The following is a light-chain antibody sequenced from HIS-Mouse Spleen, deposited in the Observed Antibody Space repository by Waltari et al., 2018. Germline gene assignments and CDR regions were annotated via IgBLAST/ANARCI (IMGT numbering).Light chain of an antibody. Sequence: QAVVTQEPSLTVSPGGTVTLTCGSSTGAVTSGHYPYWFQQKPGLAPRTLIYDTSNKHSWTPARFSGSLLGGKAALTLSGAQPEDEAEYYCLLSYSGAHVVFGGGTKLTVL. V-gene: IGLV7-46*01. CDR2: DTS. CDR1: TGAVTSGHY. J-gene: IGLJ2*01. CDR3: LLSYSGAHVV.